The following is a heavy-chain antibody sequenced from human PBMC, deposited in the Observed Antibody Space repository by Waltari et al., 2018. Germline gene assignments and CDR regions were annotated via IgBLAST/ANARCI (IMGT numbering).Heavy chain of an antibody. V-gene: IGHV4-59*11. D-gene: IGHD4-17*01. Sequence: QVQLQESGPGLVKPSETLSLTCPSPVAPISSHSWTWIRRPPGKGLEWIGYIYYSGSTNYNPSLKSRVTISVDTSKNQFSLKLSSVTAADTAVYYCARVYYGDLYWYFDLWGRGTLVTVSS. CDR1: VAPISSHS. CDR3: ARVYYGDLYWYFDL. CDR2: IYYSGST. J-gene: IGHJ2*01.